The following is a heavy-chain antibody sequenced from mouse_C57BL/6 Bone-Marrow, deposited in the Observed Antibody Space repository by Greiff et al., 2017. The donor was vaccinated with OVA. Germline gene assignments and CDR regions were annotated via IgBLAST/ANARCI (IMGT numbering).Heavy chain of an antibody. J-gene: IGHJ2*01. V-gene: IGHV1-15*01. D-gene: IGHD3-2*02. CDR3: TGQRRLRYYFDY. CDR1: GYTFTDYE. CDR2: IDPETGGT. Sequence: VQLQQSGAELVRPGASVTMSCKASGYTFTDYEMNWVKQTPVHGLEWIGAIDPETGGTAYNQKFKGKAILTADKSSSTAYMELRSLTSEDSAFYDCTGQRRLRYYFDYRGQGTTLTVSS.